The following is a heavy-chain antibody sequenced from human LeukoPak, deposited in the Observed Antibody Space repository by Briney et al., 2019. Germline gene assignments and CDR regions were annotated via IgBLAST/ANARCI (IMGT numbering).Heavy chain of an antibody. D-gene: IGHD4-11*01. CDR2: ISGSGGNT. CDR1: GFIFPNYV. V-gene: IGHV3-23*01. Sequence: GGSLRLSCAASGFIFPNYVMSWVRQAPGKGLEWVSAISGSGGNTYYADSVKGRFTISRDNSKYTLYLQMNSLRAEDAAVYYCANEYSKGDIWGQGTMVTVSS. CDR3: ANEYSKGDI. J-gene: IGHJ3*02.